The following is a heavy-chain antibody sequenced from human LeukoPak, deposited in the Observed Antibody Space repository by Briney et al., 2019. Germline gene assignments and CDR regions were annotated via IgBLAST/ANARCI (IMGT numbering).Heavy chain of an antibody. CDR3: ATRPSGGYRGAY. CDR2: IGGTSGST. CDR1: GLTFSSYC. D-gene: IGHD1-26*01. V-gene: IGHV3-23*01. J-gene: IGHJ4*02. Sequence: QPGGSLRLSCAASGLTFSSYCMSWVRQAPGKGLEWVSTIGGTSGSTYYADSVKGRFTISRDNSKNTLYLEVNSLRAEDTAVYYCATRPSGGYRGAYWGQGTLVTVSS.